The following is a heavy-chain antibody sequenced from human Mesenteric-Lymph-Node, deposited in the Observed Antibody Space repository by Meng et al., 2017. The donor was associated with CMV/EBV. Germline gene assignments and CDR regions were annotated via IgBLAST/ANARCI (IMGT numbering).Heavy chain of an antibody. D-gene: IGHD3-9*01. V-gene: IGHV3-30*02. CDR2: IRFDGTEE. CDR1: GFTFSSYG. Sequence: GESLKISCTASGFTFSSYGMHWVRQAPGKGLEWVAFIRFDGTEEDYADSVKGRFTISRDNSNNTLYLQMNSLRAEDTAVYYCAKRPLVYGILTGHYSFDYWGQGTLVTVSS. J-gene: IGHJ4*02. CDR3: AKRPLVYGILTGHYSFDY.